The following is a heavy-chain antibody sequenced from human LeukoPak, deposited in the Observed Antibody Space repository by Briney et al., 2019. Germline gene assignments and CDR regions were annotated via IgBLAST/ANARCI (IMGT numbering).Heavy chain of an antibody. Sequence: SETLSLTCAVYGGSFSGYYWSWIRQPPGKGLEWIGEINHSGSTNYNPSLTSRVTISVDTSKNQFSLKLSSVTAADTAVYYCASAIAAAGTKYFQHWGQGTLVTVSS. CDR3: ASAIAAAGTKYFQH. CDR1: GGSFSGYY. CDR2: INHSGST. D-gene: IGHD6-13*01. V-gene: IGHV4-34*01. J-gene: IGHJ1*01.